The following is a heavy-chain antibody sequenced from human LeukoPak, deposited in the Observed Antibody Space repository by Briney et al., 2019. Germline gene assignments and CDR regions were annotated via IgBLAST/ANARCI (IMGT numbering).Heavy chain of an antibody. Sequence: GGSLRLSCAASEFIFSTYTMTWVRQAPGKGLEWVSSITSSSTYIYYADSLKGRFTISRDNAKNSLFLQMNSLRAEDTAVYYCARVATVTTDFDYWGLGTLVTVSS. CDR1: EFIFSTYT. CDR3: ARVATVTTDFDY. D-gene: IGHD4-17*01. CDR2: ITSSSTYI. J-gene: IGHJ4*02. V-gene: IGHV3-21*01.